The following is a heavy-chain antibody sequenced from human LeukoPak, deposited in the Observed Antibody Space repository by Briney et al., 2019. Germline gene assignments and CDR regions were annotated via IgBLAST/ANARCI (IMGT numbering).Heavy chain of an antibody. CDR1: GYTFTSYG. Sequence: ASVKVSCKASGYTFTSYGISWVRQAPGQGLEWMGIINPSGGSTTYAQRFQGRVTMTRDMSTSTVYLELSSLRSEDTAVYYCARGRYSSVRAGFDPWGQGTLVTVS. D-gene: IGHD5-12*01. CDR3: ARGRYSSVRAGFDP. J-gene: IGHJ5*02. CDR2: INPSGGST. V-gene: IGHV1-46*01.